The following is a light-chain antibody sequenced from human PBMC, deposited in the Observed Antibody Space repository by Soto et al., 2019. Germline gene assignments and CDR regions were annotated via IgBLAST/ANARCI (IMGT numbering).Light chain of an antibody. CDR3: CSYAGSSTYV. V-gene: IGLV2-23*01. CDR1: SSDVGSYNL. J-gene: IGLJ1*01. CDR2: EGS. Sequence: QSALTQPASVSGSPGQSITISSTGTSSDVGSYNLVSWYQQHPGKAPKLMIYEGSKRPSGVSNRFSGSKSGNTASLTISGLQAEDEADYYCCSYAGSSTYVFGTGTKLTVL.